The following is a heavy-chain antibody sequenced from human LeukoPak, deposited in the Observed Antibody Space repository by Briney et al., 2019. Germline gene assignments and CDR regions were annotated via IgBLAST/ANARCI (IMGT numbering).Heavy chain of an antibody. J-gene: IGHJ4*02. Sequence: SETLSLTCTVSGGSISSGSYYWSWIRQPAGEGLEWIGRIYTSGSTNYNPSLKSRVNISVDTSKNQFSLKLSSVTAADTAVHYCARDLAAAGFDYWGQGTLVTVSS. V-gene: IGHV4-61*02. CDR1: GGSISSGSYY. D-gene: IGHD6-13*01. CDR3: ARDLAAAGFDY. CDR2: IYTSGST.